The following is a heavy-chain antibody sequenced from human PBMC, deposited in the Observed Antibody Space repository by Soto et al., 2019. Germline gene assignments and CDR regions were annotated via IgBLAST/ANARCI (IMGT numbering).Heavy chain of an antibody. Sequence: ASVKVSCKASGGTFSSYTISWVRQAPGQGLEWMGRSIPILGIANYAQKFQGRVTITAHKSTSTAYMELSSLRSEDTAVYYCARETTVIQRPPLYYYMDVWGKGTTVTVSS. V-gene: IGHV1-69*04. CDR2: SIPILGIA. CDR1: GGTFSSYT. CDR3: ARETTVIQRPPLYYYMDV. D-gene: IGHD4-17*01. J-gene: IGHJ6*03.